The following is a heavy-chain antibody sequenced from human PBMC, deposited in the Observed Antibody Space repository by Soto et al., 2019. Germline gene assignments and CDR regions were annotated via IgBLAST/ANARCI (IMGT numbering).Heavy chain of an antibody. Sequence: GGSLRLSCAASGFTFSTYEMNWVRQAPGKGLEWVSYISSSGSTIYYADSVKGRFTISRDNGKNSLYLQMNSLRAEDTAVYYCARESHYGSGTYSYWGQGTLVTVSS. CDR2: ISSSGSTI. D-gene: IGHD3-10*01. CDR3: ARESHYGSGTYSY. J-gene: IGHJ4*02. V-gene: IGHV3-48*03. CDR1: GFTFSTYE.